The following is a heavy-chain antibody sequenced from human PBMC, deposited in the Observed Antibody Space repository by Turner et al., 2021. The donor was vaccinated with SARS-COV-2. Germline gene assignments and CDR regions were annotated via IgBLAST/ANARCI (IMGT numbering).Heavy chain of an antibody. CDR1: GGSISSGDYY. CDR2: INYRGTA. V-gene: IGHV4-31*03. CDR3: AREVAVLETAGTFEY. D-gene: IGHD2-15*01. J-gene: IGHJ4*02. Sequence: QVQLQESGPGLVKPSQTLSLTCTVSGGSISSGDYYWTWIRQHPGKGLEWIGYINYRGTAYYNPSLKSRVTISSDTSKNQFSLNLSSVTAADTAVYFCAREVAVLETAGTFEYWGQGTLVTVSS.